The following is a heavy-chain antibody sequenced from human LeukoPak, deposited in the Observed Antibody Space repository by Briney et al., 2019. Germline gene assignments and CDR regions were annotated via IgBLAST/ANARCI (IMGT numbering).Heavy chain of an antibody. Sequence: PSETLSLTCAVYGGSFSGYYWSWIRQPPGKGLECIGEINHSGSTNYNPSPKSRVTISVDTSKNQFSLKLSSVTAADTAVYYCARAATLIRGISEPFDMWGQGTMVTVSS. CDR1: GGSFSGYY. D-gene: IGHD3-10*01. CDR3: ARAATLIRGISEPFDM. CDR2: INHSGST. V-gene: IGHV4-34*01. J-gene: IGHJ3*02.